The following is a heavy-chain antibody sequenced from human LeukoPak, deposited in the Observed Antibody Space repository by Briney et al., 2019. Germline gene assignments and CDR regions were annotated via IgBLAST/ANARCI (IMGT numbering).Heavy chain of an antibody. V-gene: IGHV1-46*01. CDR1: GYTFTSYY. Sequence: ASVKVSCKASGYTFTSYYMRWGRQAPGEGLEWMGLINPSGGSTSYAQKFQGRVTMTRDTSTSTVYMELSSLRSEDPALYFFARALGPWTYYDFWSGYYPTTEFVARGQGSLGPVS. J-gene: IGHJ5*02. CDR3: ARALGPWTYYDFWSGYYPTTEFVA. D-gene: IGHD3-3*01. CDR2: INPSGGST.